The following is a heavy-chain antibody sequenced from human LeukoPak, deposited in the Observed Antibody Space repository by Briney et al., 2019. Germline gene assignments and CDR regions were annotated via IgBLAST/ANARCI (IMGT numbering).Heavy chain of an antibody. CDR3: ARDQRAYYHMDV. Sequence: SETLSLTCAVYGGSFSGYYWTWIRQTPEKGLEWIGEMNPSGSTSYNPSLKSRVTISVDTSKNQFSLKLSSVTAADTAVYYCARDQRAYYHMDVWGKGTTVTVSS. CDR1: GGSFSGYY. J-gene: IGHJ6*03. V-gene: IGHV4-34*01. CDR2: MNPSGST.